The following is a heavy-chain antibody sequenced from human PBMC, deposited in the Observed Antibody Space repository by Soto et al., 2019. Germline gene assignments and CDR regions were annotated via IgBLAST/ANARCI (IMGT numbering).Heavy chain of an antibody. J-gene: IGHJ4*02. CDR1: GFTFSSYW. CDR2: INSDGSST. Sequence: EVQLVESGGGLVQPGGSLRLSCAASGFTFSSYWMHWVRQAPGKGLVWVSRINSDGSSTSFADSVKGRFTISRDNAKNTLSLQMNSLRADDTAVYYCASSLLTPFDYWGQGSLVTVSS. D-gene: IGHD7-27*01. CDR3: ASSLLTPFDY. V-gene: IGHV3-74*01.